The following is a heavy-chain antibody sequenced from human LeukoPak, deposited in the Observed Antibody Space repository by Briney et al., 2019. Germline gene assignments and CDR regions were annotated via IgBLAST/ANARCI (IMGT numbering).Heavy chain of an antibody. D-gene: IGHD1-26*01. J-gene: IGHJ4*02. V-gene: IGHV1-2*02. CDR2: INPNSGFT. Sequence: ASVKVSCKASGYPFTGYYLHWVRQAPGQGLEWMGWINPNSGFTNYAQKFRGRVTMTRDTSISTAYMELSGLRSDDTAVYYCARDSGLGPTWHPFDHWGQGTPVTVSS. CDR3: ARDSGLGPTWHPFDH. CDR1: GYPFTGYY.